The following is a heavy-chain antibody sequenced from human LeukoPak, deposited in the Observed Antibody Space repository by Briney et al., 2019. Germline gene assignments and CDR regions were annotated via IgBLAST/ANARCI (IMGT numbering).Heavy chain of an antibody. Sequence: ASVKVSCKASGYTFTSYYMHWVRQAPGQGLEWMGIINPSGGSTSYAQKFQGRVTMTRDMSTSTVYMELSSLRSEDTAVYYCARDRHLLYYGSGSYYFDYWGQGTLVTVSS. V-gene: IGHV1-46*01. CDR2: INPSGGST. CDR3: ARDRHLLYYGSGSYYFDY. CDR1: GYTFTSYY. J-gene: IGHJ4*02. D-gene: IGHD3-10*01.